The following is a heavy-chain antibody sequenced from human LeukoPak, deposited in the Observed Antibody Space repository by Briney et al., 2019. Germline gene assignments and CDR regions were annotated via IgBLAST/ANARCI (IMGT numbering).Heavy chain of an antibody. V-gene: IGHV3-64*04. J-gene: IGHJ4*02. CDR3: ARDLEGSSWFGY. CDR2: ISGNGGST. CDR1: GFTLSTYA. Sequence: GGSLRLSCSASGFTLSTYAMHWVRQAPGKGLEHVSVISGNGGSTYYADSVKGRFTISRDTSKNTLYLQMSSLRAEDTAVYYCARDLEGSSWFGYWGQGTLVTVSS. D-gene: IGHD6-13*01.